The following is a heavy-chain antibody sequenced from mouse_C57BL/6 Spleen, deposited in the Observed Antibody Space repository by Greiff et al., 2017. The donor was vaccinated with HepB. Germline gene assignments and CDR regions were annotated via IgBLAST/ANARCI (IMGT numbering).Heavy chain of an antibody. J-gene: IGHJ2*01. V-gene: IGHV3-6*01. CDR1: GYSITSGYY. D-gene: IGHD4-1*01. CDR2: ISYDGSN. Sequence: EVQLVESGPGLVKPSQSLSLTCSVTGYSITSGYYWNWIRQFPGNKLEWMGYISYDGSNNYNPSLKNRISITRDTSKNQFFLKLNSVTTEDTATYYCARANWDWYYFDYWGQGTTLTVSS. CDR3: ARANWDWYYFDY.